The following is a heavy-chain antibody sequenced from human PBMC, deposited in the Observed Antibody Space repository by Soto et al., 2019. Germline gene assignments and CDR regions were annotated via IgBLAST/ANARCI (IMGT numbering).Heavy chain of an antibody. CDR2: IMPIFRAP. V-gene: IGHV1-69*12. D-gene: IGHD2-15*01. CDR3: ASWLKGPDIGNYYYGMDV. CDR1: GGAFSDYA. Sequence: QVQLVQSGAEVKKPGSSVKVSCKASGGAFSDYAFSWVRQAPGQGLEWLGGIMPIFRAPDYAQKFQGRVTSTADEFTRTAYMEMNSLRSEDPAVYYCASWLKGPDIGNYYYGMDVWGQGTTVTVS. J-gene: IGHJ6*02.